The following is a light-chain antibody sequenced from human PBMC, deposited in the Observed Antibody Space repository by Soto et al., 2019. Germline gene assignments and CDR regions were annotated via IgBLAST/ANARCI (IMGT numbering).Light chain of an antibody. J-gene: IGKJ5*01. V-gene: IGKV3-15*01. CDR1: QNVRKN. CDR2: GAS. CDR3: LQYDGWPLT. Sequence: ETVMTQSPVALSVSPGERATLSWRARQNVRKNLAWYQQKPGQAPRLLIYGASTGATGIPARFSGDGSGTESTLTIDSLQSEDFVVYYCLQYDGWPLTFGQGTRLEIK.